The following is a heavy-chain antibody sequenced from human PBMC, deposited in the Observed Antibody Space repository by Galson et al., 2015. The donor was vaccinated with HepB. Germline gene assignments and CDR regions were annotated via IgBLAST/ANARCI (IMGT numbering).Heavy chain of an antibody. CDR2: ISYDGSNK. D-gene: IGHD6-19*01. CDR1: GFTFSSYA. V-gene: IGHV3-30-3*01. J-gene: IGHJ6*02. CDR3: AKDNRIAVAGTFYYYGWDV. Sequence: SLRLSCAASGFTFSSYAMHWVRQAPGKGLEWVAVISYDGSNKYYADSVKGRFTISRDNSKNTLYLQMNSLRAEDTAVYYCAKDNRIAVAGTFYYYGWDVWGQGTTVTVSS.